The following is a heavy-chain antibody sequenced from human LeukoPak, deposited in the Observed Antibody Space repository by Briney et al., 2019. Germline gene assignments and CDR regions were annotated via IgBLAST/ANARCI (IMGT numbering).Heavy chain of an antibody. J-gene: IGHJ1*01. D-gene: IGHD3-16*01. Sequence: GGSLRLSCAASGFTFSSYAMSWVRQAPGKGLEWVSAISDSGSSTYYADSVKGRFTISRDNSKNTLHLQMNSLRGDDTAVYYCAKDDAWGRYKDWGQGTLVTVSS. CDR3: AKDDAWGRYKD. CDR1: GFTFSSYA. V-gene: IGHV3-23*01. CDR2: ISDSGSST.